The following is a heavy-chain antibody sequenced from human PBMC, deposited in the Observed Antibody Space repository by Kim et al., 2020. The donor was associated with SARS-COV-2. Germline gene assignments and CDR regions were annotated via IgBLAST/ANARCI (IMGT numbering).Heavy chain of an antibody. Sequence: GGSLRLSCAASGFTFSSYWMSWVRQAPGKGLEWVADIKQDGSDKYYLDSVKGRFTISRDNAKNSLYLQMNSLRAEDTAVYYCARDLIRPFYMDVWGKGTTVTVSS. D-gene: IGHD2-8*01. CDR3: ARDLIRPFYMDV. V-gene: IGHV3-7*01. CDR1: GFTFSSYW. CDR2: IKQDGSDK. J-gene: IGHJ6*03.